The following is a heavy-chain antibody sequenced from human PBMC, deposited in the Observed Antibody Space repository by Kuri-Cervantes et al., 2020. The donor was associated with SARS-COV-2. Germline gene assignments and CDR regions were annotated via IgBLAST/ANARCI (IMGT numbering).Heavy chain of an antibody. Sequence: GGSLRLSCKASGYTFTGYYMHWVRQAPGQGLEWMGCINPNSGGTNYAQKFQGWVTMTRDTSISTAYMELSRLRSDDTAVYYWARGVTPNYGMGVWGQGTTVTVSS. CDR3: ARGVTPNYGMGV. CDR2: INPNSGGT. D-gene: IGHD2-21*02. J-gene: IGHJ6*02. CDR1: GYTFTGYY. V-gene: IGHV1-2*04.